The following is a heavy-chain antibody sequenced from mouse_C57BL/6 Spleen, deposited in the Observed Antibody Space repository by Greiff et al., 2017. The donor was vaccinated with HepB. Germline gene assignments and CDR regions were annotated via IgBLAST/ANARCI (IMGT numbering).Heavy chain of an antibody. CDR2: ISGGGGNT. V-gene: IGHV5-9*01. J-gene: IGHJ1*03. CDR3: AIERLGKGNFDV. Sequence: EVQGVESGGGLVKPGGSLKLSCAASGFTFSSYTMSWVRQTPEKRLEWVATISGGGGNTYYPDSVKGRFTISRDNAKNTLYLQMSSLRSEDTALYYCAIERLGKGNFDVWGTGTTVTVSS. D-gene: IGHD2-1*01. CDR1: GFTFSSYT.